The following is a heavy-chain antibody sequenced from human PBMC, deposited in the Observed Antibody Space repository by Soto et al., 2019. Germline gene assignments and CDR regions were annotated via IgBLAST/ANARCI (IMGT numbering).Heavy chain of an antibody. CDR1: GGSVSSGSYY. V-gene: IGHV4-61*01. D-gene: IGHD3-3*01. J-gene: IGHJ6*02. Sequence: PSETLSLTCTVSGGSVSSGSYYWSWIRQPPGKGLEWIGYIYYSGSTNYNPSLKSRVTISVDTSKSQFSLKLSSVTAADTAVFYCARERKGFLPYYYSGMDVWGQGTTVTVSS. CDR3: ARERKGFLPYYYSGMDV. CDR2: IYYSGST.